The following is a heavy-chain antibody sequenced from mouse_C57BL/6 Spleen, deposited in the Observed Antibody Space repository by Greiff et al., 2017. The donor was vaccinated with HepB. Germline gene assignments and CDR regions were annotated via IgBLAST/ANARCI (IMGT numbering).Heavy chain of an antibody. D-gene: IGHD2-1*01. J-gene: IGHJ4*01. V-gene: IGHV1-81*01. CDR3: ARERFLYGNPYAMDY. CDR2: IYPRSGNT. CDR1: GYTFTSYG. Sequence: QVQLQQSGAELARPGASVKLSCKASGYTFTSYGISWVKQRTGQGLEWIGEIYPRSGNTYYNEKFKGKATLTADKSSSTAYMELRSLTSEDSAVYFCARERFLYGNPYAMDYWGQGTSVTVSS.